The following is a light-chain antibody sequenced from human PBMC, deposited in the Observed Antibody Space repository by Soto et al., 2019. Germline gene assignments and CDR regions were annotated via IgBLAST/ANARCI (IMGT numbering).Light chain of an antibody. J-gene: IGKJ3*01. CDR1: QDILSW. Sequence: DIQMTQSPSSVSASVGDTVTITCRASQDILSWLAWYQQKPGEAPRLLIYASSNLQSGVPSRFSGSRSGTDFTLTISSLQPGDFATYYCQQANTFPITFGPGTRLDFK. CDR2: ASS. V-gene: IGKV1-12*01. CDR3: QQANTFPIT.